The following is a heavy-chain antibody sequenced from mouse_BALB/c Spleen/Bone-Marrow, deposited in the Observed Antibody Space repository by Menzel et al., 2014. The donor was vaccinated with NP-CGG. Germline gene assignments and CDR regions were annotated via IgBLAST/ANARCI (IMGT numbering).Heavy chain of an antibody. Sequence: VQLQQSGPELVKPGASVKMSCKASGYTFTDYVISWVKQRTGQGLEWIGEIYPGSGSTYYNEKFKGKATLTADKSSNTAYMQLSSLTSEDSAAYFCARGYYGSSYYFDYWGQGTTLTVSS. CDR1: GYTFTDYV. D-gene: IGHD1-1*01. J-gene: IGHJ2*01. CDR2: IYPGSGST. V-gene: IGHV1-77*01. CDR3: ARGYYGSSYYFDY.